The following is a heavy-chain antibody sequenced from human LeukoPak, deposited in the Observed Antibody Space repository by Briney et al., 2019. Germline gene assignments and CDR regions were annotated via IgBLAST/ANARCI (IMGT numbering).Heavy chain of an antibody. CDR1: GFTLSSYA. J-gene: IGHJ6*03. Sequence: GGSLRLSCAASGFTLSSYAMSWVRQAPGKGLEWVSAISGSGGSTYYANSVKGRFTISRDNSKNTLYLQMNSLRPEDTAIYYCAREGFTSTWLYYYYYMDVWGKGTTVTIS. CDR2: ISGSGGST. CDR3: AREGFTSTWLYYYYYMDV. V-gene: IGHV3-23*01. D-gene: IGHD6-13*01.